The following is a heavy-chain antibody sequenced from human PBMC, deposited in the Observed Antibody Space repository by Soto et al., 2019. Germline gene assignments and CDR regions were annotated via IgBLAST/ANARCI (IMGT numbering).Heavy chain of an antibody. Sequence: TLSLTCTVSGGSISSYYWSWIRQPPGKALEWLALIDWDDDKYYSASLKTRLTISKDTSKNQVVLTMTNMDPVDTATYYCARIGDDSSGWYYFDYWGQGTLVTVS. CDR2: IDWDDDK. V-gene: IGHV2-70*18. CDR3: ARIGDDSSGWYYFDY. D-gene: IGHD6-19*01. J-gene: IGHJ4*02. CDR1: GGSISSYYW.